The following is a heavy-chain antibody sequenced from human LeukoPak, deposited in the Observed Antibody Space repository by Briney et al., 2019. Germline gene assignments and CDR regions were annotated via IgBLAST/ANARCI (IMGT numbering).Heavy chain of an antibody. CDR1: GFPFQDSG. Sequence: GGSLRLSCAASGFPFQDSGLSWVRQAPGKGLECISGINWNGDTTVYADSVKGRFTISRDNAKNSLYLQMNSLRADDTAFYYCARQTRGYVYYFDYWGQGTLVTVSS. V-gene: IGHV3-20*04. CDR2: INWNGDTT. CDR3: ARQTRGYVYYFDY. J-gene: IGHJ4*02. D-gene: IGHD2-2*01.